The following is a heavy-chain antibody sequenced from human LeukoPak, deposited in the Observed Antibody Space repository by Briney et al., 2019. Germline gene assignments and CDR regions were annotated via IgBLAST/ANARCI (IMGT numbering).Heavy chain of an antibody. V-gene: IGHV3-9*01. CDR3: ARGPYSSGWYQRVSWRQGAPVDY. CDR2: ISWNSGSI. Sequence: PGGSLRLSCAASGFTFDDYAMHWVRQAPGKGLEWVSGISWNSGSIGYADSVKGRFTISRDNSKNTLYLQMNSLRAEDTAVYYCARGPYSSGWYQRVSWRQGAPVDYWGQGTLVTVSS. J-gene: IGHJ4*02. D-gene: IGHD6-19*01. CDR1: GFTFDDYA.